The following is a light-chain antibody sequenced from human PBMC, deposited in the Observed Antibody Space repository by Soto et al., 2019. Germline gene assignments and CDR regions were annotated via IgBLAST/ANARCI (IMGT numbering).Light chain of an antibody. J-gene: IGLJ2*01. CDR3: SSYTSSSTLEV. Sequence: QSALTQHASVSGSPGQSITLSCTGTNSDVGGYNYVSWYQQYPGKAPKLMIYEVSNRPSGVSNRFSGAKSGNTASLTISGLQAEDEADYYCSSYTSSSTLEVFGGGTQLTVL. CDR2: EVS. V-gene: IGLV2-14*01. CDR1: NSDVGGYNY.